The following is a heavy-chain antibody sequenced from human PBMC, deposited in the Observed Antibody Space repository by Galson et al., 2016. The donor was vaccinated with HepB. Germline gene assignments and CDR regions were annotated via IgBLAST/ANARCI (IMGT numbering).Heavy chain of an antibody. CDR2: ISSSSSEM. D-gene: IGHD6-6*01. CDR1: GFSFSIYG. Sequence: SLRLSCAASGFSFSIYGMNWVRQAPGKGLEWVAYISSSSSEMSYADSVTGRFTISRDNAKNFLFLQISGLGAEDTAGYYCVRGGAARPDYWGQGILVTVSS. CDR3: VRGGAARPDY. V-gene: IGHV3-48*01. J-gene: IGHJ4*02.